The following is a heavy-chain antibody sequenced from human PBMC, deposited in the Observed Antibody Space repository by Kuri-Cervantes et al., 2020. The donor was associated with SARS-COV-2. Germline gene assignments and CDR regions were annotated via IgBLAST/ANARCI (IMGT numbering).Heavy chain of an antibody. D-gene: IGHD6-25*01. Sequence: GSLRLSCTVSGYSISSGYYWGWIRQPPGKGLEWIGSIYHSGSTYYNPSLKSRVTISVDTSKNQFSLKLSSVTAADTAVYYCASPSPKRSHYYYYGMDVWGQGNTVTVSS. V-gene: IGHV4-38-2*02. J-gene: IGHJ6*02. CDR2: IYHSGST. CDR3: ASPSPKRSHYYYYGMDV. CDR1: GYSISSGYY.